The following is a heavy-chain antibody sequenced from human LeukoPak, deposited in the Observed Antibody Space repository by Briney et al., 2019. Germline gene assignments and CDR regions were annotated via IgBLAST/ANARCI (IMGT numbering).Heavy chain of an antibody. CDR2: IKSDGSTT. Sequence: PGGSLRLSCAASGFTFSSYWMHWVRQAPGKGLVWVSRIKSDGSTTTYADSVKGRFTISRDNAKNTLYLQMNSLRAEDTAVYCCARQIGTPVDYYYYGMDVWGQGTTVTVSS. D-gene: IGHD1-1*01. V-gene: IGHV3-74*01. J-gene: IGHJ6*02. CDR3: ARQIGTPVDYYYYGMDV. CDR1: GFTFSSYW.